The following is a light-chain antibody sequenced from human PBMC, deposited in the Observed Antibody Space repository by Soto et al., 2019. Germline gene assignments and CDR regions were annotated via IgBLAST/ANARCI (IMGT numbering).Light chain of an antibody. V-gene: IGLV4-69*01. CDR1: SGHSSYA. CDR3: QTWGTGIVV. Sequence: QLVLTQSPSASASLGASVKLTCTLSSGHSSYAIAWHQQQPEKGPRYLVKLNSDGSHSKGDGIPDRFSGSSSGAERYLTISSLQSEDEADDFCQTWGTGIVVFGGGTKVTVL. J-gene: IGLJ2*01. CDR2: LNSDGSH.